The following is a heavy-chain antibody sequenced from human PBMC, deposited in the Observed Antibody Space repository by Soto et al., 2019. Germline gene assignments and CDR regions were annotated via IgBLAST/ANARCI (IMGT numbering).Heavy chain of an antibody. J-gene: IGHJ4*02. CDR2: ITGSGGST. D-gene: IGHD3-22*01. Sequence: EVQLLESGGGLVQPGGSLRLSCAASGFTFSNYVMNWVRQAPGKGLERVSAITGSGGSTYYADSVKGRFTMSRDDPKNTLYLQMNSLRAEDTAVYYCAKIRDYYDSSGYPPYFFDYWGQGTLVTVSS. CDR3: AKIRDYYDSSGYPPYFFDY. V-gene: IGHV3-23*01. CDR1: GFTFSNYV.